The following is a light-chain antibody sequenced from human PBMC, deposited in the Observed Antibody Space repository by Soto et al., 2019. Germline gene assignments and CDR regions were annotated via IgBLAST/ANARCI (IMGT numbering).Light chain of an antibody. CDR2: AAS. V-gene: IGKV1-39*01. CDR1: QSISSY. CDR3: QQRNVWPPVT. Sequence: DIQMTQSPSSLSASVGDRVTITFRASQSISSYLNWYQQKAGKAPKLLIYAASSLESGVPSRFSGSGSGTDFTLTISSLQPEDSAVYYCQQRNVWPPVTFGQGTRLEIK. J-gene: IGKJ5*01.